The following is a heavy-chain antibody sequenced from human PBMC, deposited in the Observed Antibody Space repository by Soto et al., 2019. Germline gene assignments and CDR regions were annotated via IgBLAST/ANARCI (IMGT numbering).Heavy chain of an antibody. Sequence: GVSLRLSCAASGFTFSSYWMSWVRQAPGKGLEWVANIKQDGSEKYYVDSVKGRFTISRDNAKNSLYLQMNSLRAEDTAVYYCARDIMVATILDDYFDYWGQGTLVTVSS. D-gene: IGHD5-12*01. CDR2: IKQDGSEK. J-gene: IGHJ4*02. V-gene: IGHV3-7*01. CDR3: ARDIMVATILDDYFDY. CDR1: GFTFSSYW.